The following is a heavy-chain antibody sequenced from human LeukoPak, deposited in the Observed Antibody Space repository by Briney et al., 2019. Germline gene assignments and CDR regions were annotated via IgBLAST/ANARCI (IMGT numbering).Heavy chain of an antibody. CDR1: GYTFTGYY. D-gene: IGHD3-22*01. J-gene: IGHJ4*02. Sequence: ASVKVSCKASGYTFTGYYMHWVRQAPGQGLEWMGWINPNSGGTNYAQKFQGRVTMTRDTSINTAYTELSRLRSDDTAVYYCARDLLTMIVVDNYWGQGTLVTVSS. CDR2: INPNSGGT. CDR3: ARDLLTMIVVDNY. V-gene: IGHV1-2*02.